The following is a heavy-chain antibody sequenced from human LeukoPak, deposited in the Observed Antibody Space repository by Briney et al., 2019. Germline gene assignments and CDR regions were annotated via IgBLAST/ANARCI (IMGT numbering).Heavy chain of an antibody. Sequence: SEPLSLTCAVYGGSFSGYYWSWIRQPPGKGLEWIGEINHSGSTNYNPSLKSRVTISVDTSKNQFSLKLSSVTAADTAVYYCARRRWPHGSGSYYNVFAYYYYYGMDVWGQGTTVTVSS. CDR1: GGSFSGYY. J-gene: IGHJ6*02. D-gene: IGHD3-10*01. CDR3: ARRRWPHGSGSYYNVFAYYYYYGMDV. V-gene: IGHV4-34*01. CDR2: INHSGST.